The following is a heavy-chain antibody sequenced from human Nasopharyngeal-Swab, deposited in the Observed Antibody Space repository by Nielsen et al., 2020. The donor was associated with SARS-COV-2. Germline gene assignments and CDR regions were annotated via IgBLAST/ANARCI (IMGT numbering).Heavy chain of an antibody. V-gene: IGHV4-59*01. D-gene: IGHD3-22*01. CDR3: AREGYYYDSSGPRGGYYYYYMDV. CDR1: GGSISSYY. Sequence: EALKISWTISGGSISSYYWSWIRQPPGKGLEWIGYIYYSGGTNYNPSLKSRVTISVDTSKNQFSLKLSSVTAADTAVYYCAREGYYYDSSGPRGGYYYYYMDVWGKGTTVTVSS. J-gene: IGHJ6*03. CDR2: IYYSGGT.